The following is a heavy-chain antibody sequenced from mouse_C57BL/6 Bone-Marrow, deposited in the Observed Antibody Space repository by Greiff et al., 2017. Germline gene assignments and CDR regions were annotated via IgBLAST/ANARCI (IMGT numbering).Heavy chain of an antibody. D-gene: IGHD2-3*01. J-gene: IGHJ2*01. Sequence: EVMLVESGGGLVKPGGSLKLSCAASGFTFSSYAMSWVRQTPEKRLEWVATISDGGSYTYYPDNVKGRFTLYRDNATNNLYLQMSHLKSEDTAMYYCARQAIYDGDYVVDYWGQGTTLTVSS. CDR2: ISDGGSYT. CDR3: ARQAIYDGDYVVDY. V-gene: IGHV5-4*03. CDR1: GFTFSSYA.